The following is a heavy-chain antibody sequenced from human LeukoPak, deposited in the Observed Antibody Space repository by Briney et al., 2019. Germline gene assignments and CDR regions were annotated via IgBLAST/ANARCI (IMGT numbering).Heavy chain of an antibody. CDR1: GFTFSSYG. D-gene: IGHD5-12*01. Sequence: PGRSLRLSCAASGFTFSSYGMRWVRQAPGKGLEWVAVIWYDGSNKYYADSVKGRFTISRDNAKNSLYLQMNSLSVEDTALYYCAKSYSGQSFDYWGQGTLVTVSS. CDR3: AKSYSGQSFDY. CDR2: IWYDGSNK. V-gene: IGHV3-33*03. J-gene: IGHJ4*02.